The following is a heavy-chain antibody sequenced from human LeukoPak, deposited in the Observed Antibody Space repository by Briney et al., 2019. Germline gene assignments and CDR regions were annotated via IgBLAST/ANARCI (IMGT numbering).Heavy chain of an antibody. CDR1: GFIFSSYA. J-gene: IGHJ4*02. CDR2: ISGSGGST. CDR3: AKDRPCINDVCHGDFDY. Sequence: PGGSLRLSCAASGFIFSSYAMSWVRQAPGKGLEWVSTISGSGGSTYYADSVKGRFTISGDNSKNTVYLQMNSLRAEDTAVYYCAKDRPCINDVCHGDFDYWGQGTLVTVSS. D-gene: IGHD2-8*01. V-gene: IGHV3-23*01.